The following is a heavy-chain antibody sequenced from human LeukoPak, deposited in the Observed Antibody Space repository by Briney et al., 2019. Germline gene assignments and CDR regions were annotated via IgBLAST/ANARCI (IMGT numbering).Heavy chain of an antibody. CDR1: GVSISRGGYA. Sequence: SQTLSLTCAVSGVSISRGGYAWNWIRQPPGKGLEWIAYIYHSGTTYYNPSLKSRATIPVDTSKNQFSLKLSSVTAADTAVYYCVRGRYSSGWYKDKNWFDPWGQGTPVTVSS. D-gene: IGHD6-19*01. J-gene: IGHJ5*02. CDR2: IYHSGTT. V-gene: IGHV4-30-4*07. CDR3: VRGRYSSGWYKDKNWFDP.